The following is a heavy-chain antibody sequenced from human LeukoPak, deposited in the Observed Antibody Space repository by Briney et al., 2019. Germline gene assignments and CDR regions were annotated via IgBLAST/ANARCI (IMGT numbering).Heavy chain of an antibody. Sequence: ASVKVSCTASGYTFTGYYMHWVRQAPGQGLECMGRINPNSGGTHYAQKFQGRVTMTRDTSISTAYMELSRLRSDDTAVYYCARDRYSSGWYVDYWGQGTLVTVSS. CDR2: INPNSGGT. J-gene: IGHJ4*02. D-gene: IGHD6-19*01. V-gene: IGHV1-2*06. CDR1: GYTFTGYY. CDR3: ARDRYSSGWYVDY.